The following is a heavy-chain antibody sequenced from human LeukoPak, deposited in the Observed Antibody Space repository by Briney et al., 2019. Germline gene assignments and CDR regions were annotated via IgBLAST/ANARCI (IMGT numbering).Heavy chain of an antibody. CDR2: ITKSGGST. CDR3: ANVVGGY. V-gene: IGHV3-23*01. D-gene: IGHD2-21*01. Sequence: PGGSLRLSCAVSGTTFTTIDVSWVRLAPGKGLEWVSTITKSGGSTYYADSVKGRFTISRDNSKDTLYLRMNSLRAEDTAVYYCANVVGGYWGQGTLVTVSS. CDR1: GTTFTTID. J-gene: IGHJ4*02.